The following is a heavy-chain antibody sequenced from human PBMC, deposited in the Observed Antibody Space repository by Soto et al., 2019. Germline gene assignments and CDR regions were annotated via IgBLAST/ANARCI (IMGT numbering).Heavy chain of an antibody. CDR1: GDDFRSYG. Sequence: SVKVSCKASGDDFRSYGINWVRQAPGQGLEWMGGIIPISGTTNYAQKFQGRVAITADESTDTVYMELSRLRSEDTAVYFCARVRCFNGLCHTADYGMDVWGQGTTVTVSS. V-gene: IGHV1-69*13. D-gene: IGHD2-8*01. J-gene: IGHJ6*02. CDR3: ARVRCFNGLCHTADYGMDV. CDR2: IIPISGTT.